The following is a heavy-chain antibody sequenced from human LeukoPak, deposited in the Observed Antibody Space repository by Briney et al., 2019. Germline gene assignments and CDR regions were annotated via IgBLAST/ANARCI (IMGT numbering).Heavy chain of an antibody. D-gene: IGHD3-3*01. V-gene: IGHV3-74*01. J-gene: IGHJ4*02. Sequence: GGPLRLSCAASGFTFSSYWMHWVRHAPGKGLVWVSRINSDGRSTSYADSVKGRFTISRDSAKNTLYLQMNSLRAEDTAVYYCARVTIFGVVATFDYWGQGTLVTVSS. CDR2: INSDGRST. CDR1: GFTFSSYW. CDR3: ARVTIFGVVATFDY.